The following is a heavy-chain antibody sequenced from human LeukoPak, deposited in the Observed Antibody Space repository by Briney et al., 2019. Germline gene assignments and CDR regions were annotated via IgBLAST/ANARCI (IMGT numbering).Heavy chain of an antibody. Sequence: GGSLRLSCAASGFTVSSNHMSWVRQAPGKGLKWVSIIYSGGTTYYADSVKGRFTISRDNSKNTLYLQMNTLRAEDTAVYYCARDADYGGSPDAFGVWGRGTIVTVSS. CDR3: ARDADYGGSPDAFGV. D-gene: IGHD4-23*01. CDR1: GFTVSSNH. J-gene: IGHJ3*01. V-gene: IGHV3-53*01. CDR2: IYSGGTT.